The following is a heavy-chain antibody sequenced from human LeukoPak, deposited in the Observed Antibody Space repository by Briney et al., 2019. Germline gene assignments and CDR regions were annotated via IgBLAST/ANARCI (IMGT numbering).Heavy chain of an antibody. D-gene: IGHD3-22*01. CDR2: ISSSSSYI. CDR1: GFTFSSYS. Sequence: GGSLRLSCAASGFTFSSYSMNWVRQAPGKGLEWVSSISSSSSYIYYADPVKGRFTISRDNAKNSLYLQMNSLRAEDTAVYYCARLKNMYYYDSSGYRDYWGQGTLVTVSP. CDR3: ARLKNMYYYDSSGYRDY. V-gene: IGHV3-21*01. J-gene: IGHJ4*02.